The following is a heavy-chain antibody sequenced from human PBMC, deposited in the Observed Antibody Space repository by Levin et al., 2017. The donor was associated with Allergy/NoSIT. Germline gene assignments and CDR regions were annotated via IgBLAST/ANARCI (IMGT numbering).Heavy chain of an antibody. D-gene: IGHD1-26*01. CDR3: AKGDSKRAYYYYMDV. CDR2: ISGSGGST. Sequence: LSLPCAASGFTFSSYAMSWVRQAPGKGLEWVSAISGSGGSTYYADSVKGRFTISRDNSKNTLYLQMNSLRAEDTAVYYCAKGDSKRAYYYYMDVWGKGTTVTVSS. J-gene: IGHJ6*03. V-gene: IGHV3-23*01. CDR1: GFTFSSYA.